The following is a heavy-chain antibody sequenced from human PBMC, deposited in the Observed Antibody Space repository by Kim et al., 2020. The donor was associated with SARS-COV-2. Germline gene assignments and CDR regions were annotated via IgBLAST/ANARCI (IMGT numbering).Heavy chain of an antibody. CDR2: IWYDGSNK. V-gene: IGHV3-33*06. J-gene: IGHJ6*02. CDR1: GFTFSSYG. D-gene: IGHD3-10*01. Sequence: GGSLRLSCAASGFTFSSYGMHWVRQAPGKGLEWVAVIWYDGSNKYYADSVKGRFTISRDNSKNTLYLQMNSLRAEDTAVYYCAKDRQNVLLWFGDNHHPWDYYYGMDVWGQGTTVTVSS. CDR3: AKDRQNVLLWFGDNHHPWDYYYGMDV.